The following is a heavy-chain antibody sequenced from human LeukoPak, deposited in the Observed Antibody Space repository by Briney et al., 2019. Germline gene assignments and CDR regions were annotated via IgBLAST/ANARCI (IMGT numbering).Heavy chain of an antibody. D-gene: IGHD2-15*01. V-gene: IGHV3-23*01. J-gene: IGHJ4*02. CDR2: IVRSGGST. CDR1: GFTFTNYA. Sequence: GGSLRLSCAASGFTFTNYAMYSMYWVRQAPGKGLEWVSGIVRSGGSTYYADSVKGRFTISRDNSKNTLYLQMNSLRAEDTAVYYCAKASYCSGGSCYLVDYWGQGTLVTVSS. CDR3: AKASYCSGGSCYLVDY.